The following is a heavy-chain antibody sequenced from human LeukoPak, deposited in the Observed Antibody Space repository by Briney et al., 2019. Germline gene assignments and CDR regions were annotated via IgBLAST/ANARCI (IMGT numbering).Heavy chain of an antibody. Sequence: SQTLSLTCTVFGGSFSSGDYYWSWLRQPPGKGLEWIGYIYYSGSTFYNPSLKSRVTISLDTSKSQFSLKLSSVSAADTAVYYCAGSEGYAFDPWGQGTLVTVSS. CDR2: IYYSGST. J-gene: IGHJ5*02. V-gene: IGHV4-30-4*01. CDR1: GGSFSSGDYY. CDR3: AGSEGYAFDP. D-gene: IGHD2-15*01.